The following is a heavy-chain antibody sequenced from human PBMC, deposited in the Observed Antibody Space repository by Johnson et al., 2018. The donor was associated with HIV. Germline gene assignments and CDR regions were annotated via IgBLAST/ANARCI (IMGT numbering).Heavy chain of an antibody. CDR1: GFTFSSYW. CDR3: ASDPVPAAIRAFDI. J-gene: IGHJ3*02. CDR2: IKQDGSEK. D-gene: IGHD2-2*01. V-gene: IGHV3-7*01. Sequence: EVQLVESGGGVVRPGGSLRLSCEVSGFTFSSYWMSWVRQAPGKGLEWVANIKQDGSEKYYVDAVKGRFTISRDNAKNSLYLHMNILRAEDTAVYYCASDPVPAAIRAFDIWGQGTMVTVSS.